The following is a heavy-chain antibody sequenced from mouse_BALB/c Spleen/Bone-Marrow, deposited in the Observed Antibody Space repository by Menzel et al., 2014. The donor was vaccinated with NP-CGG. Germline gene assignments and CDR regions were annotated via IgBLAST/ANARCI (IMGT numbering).Heavy chain of an antibody. CDR2: IYPGDGDT. V-gene: IGHV1-80*01. D-gene: IGHD2-2*01. CDR1: GYAFXSYW. CDR3: ARWLPAMDY. J-gene: IGHJ4*01. Sequence: VKQVESGAELVGPGSSVKISCKASGYAFXSYWMSWVKQRPGQGLEWIGQIYPGDGDTNYNGKFKGKATLTADKSSSTAYMQLSSLTSEDSAVYFCARWLPAMDYWGQGTSVTVSS.